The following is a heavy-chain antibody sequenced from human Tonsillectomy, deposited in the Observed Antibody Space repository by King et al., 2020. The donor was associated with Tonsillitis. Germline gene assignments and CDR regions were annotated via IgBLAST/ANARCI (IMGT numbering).Heavy chain of an antibody. V-gene: IGHV3-9*01. CDR1: GFTFDDYA. J-gene: IGHJ4*02. D-gene: IGHD5-24*01. CDR2: ISWNSGSK. CDR3: AKEQSTDGYGMGGHFDY. Sequence: VQLVESGGGLVQPGRSLRLSCAALGFTFDDYAMHWVRQAPGKGLEWVSGISWNSGSKGYADSVKGRFTISRDNAKNSLFLQMNNLRADDTALYCCAKEQSTDGYGMGGHFDYWGQGTLVTVSS.